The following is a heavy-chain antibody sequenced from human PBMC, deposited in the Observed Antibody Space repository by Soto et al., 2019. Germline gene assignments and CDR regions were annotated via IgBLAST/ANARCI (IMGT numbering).Heavy chain of an antibody. CDR3: ARGRAYCSGGSGYEYYFDY. CDR1: GYTFTSYG. CDR2: ISAYNGNT. V-gene: IGHV1-18*01. Sequence: ASVKVSCKASGYTFTSYGISWVRQAPGQGLEWMGWISAYNGNTNYAQKLQGRVTMTTDTSTSTAYMELRSLRSDDTAVYYCARGRAYCSGGSGYEYYFDYWGQGTLVTVSS. D-gene: IGHD2-15*01. J-gene: IGHJ4*02.